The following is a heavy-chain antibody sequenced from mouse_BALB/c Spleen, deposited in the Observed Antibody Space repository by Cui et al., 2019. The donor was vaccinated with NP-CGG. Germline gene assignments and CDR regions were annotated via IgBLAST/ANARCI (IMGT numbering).Heavy chain of an antibody. CDR3: ARYDYYGSSYFDY. D-gene: IGHD1-1*01. Sequence: QDQLQQPGAELVKPGASVKLSCTASAYTFTSYWMHWVKQRPGRGLEWIGRIDPNSGGTKYNEKFKRKATLTVDKPSSPAYMQLSSLPSDDSAVYYCARYDYYGSSYFDYCGQGTTLTVSS. CDR2: IDPNSGGT. V-gene: IGHV1-72*01. CDR1: AYTFTSYW. J-gene: IGHJ2*01.